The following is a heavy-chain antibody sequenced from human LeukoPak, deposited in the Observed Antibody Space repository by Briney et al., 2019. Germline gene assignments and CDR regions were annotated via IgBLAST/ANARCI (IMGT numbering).Heavy chain of an antibody. CDR3: ARDRWYCSSTSCYAFDI. D-gene: IGHD2-2*01. J-gene: IGHJ3*02. CDR2: ISSSSSYI. CDR1: GFTFSSYS. V-gene: IGHV3-21*01. Sequence: PGGSLRLSCAASGFTFSSYSMNWVRQAPGKGLEWVSSISSSSSYIYYADSVKGRFTISRDNAKNSLYLQMNSLRAEDTAVYYCARDRWYCSSTSCYAFDIWGQGTMVTVSS.